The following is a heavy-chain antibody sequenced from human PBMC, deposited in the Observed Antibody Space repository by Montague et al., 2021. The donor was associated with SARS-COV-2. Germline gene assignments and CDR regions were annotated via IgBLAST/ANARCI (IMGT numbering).Heavy chain of an antibody. CDR2: IYYGGST. CDR3: ASSSGYSYGYYFDY. J-gene: IGHJ4*02. V-gene: IGHV4-59*01. D-gene: IGHD5-18*01. CDR1: GGSISSYY. Sequence: SETLSLTCTVSGGSISSYYWSWIRQPPGKGLEWIGYIYYGGSTNYNPSLKSRVTISVDTSKNQFSLKLSSVTAADTAVYYCASSSGYSYGYYFDYWGQGTLVTVPS.